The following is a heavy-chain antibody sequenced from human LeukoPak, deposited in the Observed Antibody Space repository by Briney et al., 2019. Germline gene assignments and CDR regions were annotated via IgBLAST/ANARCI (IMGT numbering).Heavy chain of an antibody. D-gene: IGHD3-10*01. Sequence: PSETLSLTCTVSGASISSYYWSWLRQPPGKGLGWLGYIYYSGSTNYNPSLKSRVTISVDTSKNQFSLKLSSVTAADTAVYYCARVDYYYGSDSSYYYYMDVWGKGTTVTISS. J-gene: IGHJ6*03. V-gene: IGHV4-59*01. CDR2: IYYSGST. CDR3: ARVDYYYGSDSSYYYYMDV. CDR1: GASISSYY.